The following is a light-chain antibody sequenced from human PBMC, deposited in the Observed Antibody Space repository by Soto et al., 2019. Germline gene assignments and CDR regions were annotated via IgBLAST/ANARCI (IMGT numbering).Light chain of an antibody. CDR3: NSYTRETPGG. CDR1: SSDVGGYNY. Sequence: QSALTQPASVSGSPGQSITISCTGTSSDVGGYNYVSWYQQHPGKAPKLIIYEVSNRPSGVSNRFSGSKSGNTASLTISGRQAEDEADYFCNSYTRETPGGFGTGAKVT. CDR2: EVS. V-gene: IGLV2-14*01. J-gene: IGLJ1*01.